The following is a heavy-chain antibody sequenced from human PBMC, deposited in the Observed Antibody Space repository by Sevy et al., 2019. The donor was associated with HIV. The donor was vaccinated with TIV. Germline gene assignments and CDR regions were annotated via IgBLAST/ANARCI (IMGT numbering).Heavy chain of an antibody. D-gene: IGHD2-2*02. CDR1: GFTFSNYA. V-gene: IGHV3-23*01. CDR3: AKVGYCSSTSCYSIYYGMDV. Sequence: GGSLRLSCAASGFTFSNYAMSWVRQAPGKGLEWVSSISRSGGSKYYADSVKGRVTISRDNSKNTLYLQMNSLRAEETAVYYCAKVGYCSSTSCYSIYYGMDVWGQGTTVTVSS. J-gene: IGHJ6*02. CDR2: ISRSGGSK.